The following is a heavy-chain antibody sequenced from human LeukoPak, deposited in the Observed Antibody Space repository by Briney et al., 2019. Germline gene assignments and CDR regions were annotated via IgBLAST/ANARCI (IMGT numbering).Heavy chain of an antibody. CDR1: GGTFSSYA. V-gene: IGHV1-69*13. Sequence: SVKVSCKASGGTFSSYAISWVRQAPGQGLEWMGGIIPIFGTANYAQKFQGRVTITADESTSTAYVELSSLRSEDTAVYYCARVAAASNNWFDPWGQGTLVTVSS. D-gene: IGHD6-13*01. J-gene: IGHJ5*02. CDR3: ARVAAASNNWFDP. CDR2: IIPIFGTA.